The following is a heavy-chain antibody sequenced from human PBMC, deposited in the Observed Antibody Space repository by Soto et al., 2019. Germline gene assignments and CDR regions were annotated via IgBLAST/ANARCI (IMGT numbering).Heavy chain of an antibody. D-gene: IGHD1-7*01. J-gene: IGHJ4*02. CDR3: ASLVPGTTNLGDY. CDR2: INHRGTT. Sequence: PSETLSLTCAVYGGSFSGYYWSWIRQPPGKGLDWIGEINHRGTTSYNPSLKSRVTISVDTSKNQFSLKLSSVTAADTAVYYCASLVPGTTNLGDYWGQGTRGTLS. V-gene: IGHV4-34*01. CDR1: GGSFSGYY.